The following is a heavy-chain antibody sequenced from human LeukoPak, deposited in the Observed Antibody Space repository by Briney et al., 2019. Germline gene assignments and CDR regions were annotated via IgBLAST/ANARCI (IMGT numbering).Heavy chain of an antibody. V-gene: IGHV4-39*02. J-gene: IGHJ4*02. CDR2: IYYTGNT. CDR3: AREPGRDKYCTNGVCPGVRHDY. CDR1: GVSISSSYSY. Sequence: SETLSLTCTVSGVSISSSYSYWGWIRQPPGMGLEWIGSIYYTGNTYYNASLKSQVSISIDTSKNQFSLKLTSVTAADTAVYYCAREPGRDKYCTNGVCPGVRHDYWGQGTLVTVSS. D-gene: IGHD2-8*01.